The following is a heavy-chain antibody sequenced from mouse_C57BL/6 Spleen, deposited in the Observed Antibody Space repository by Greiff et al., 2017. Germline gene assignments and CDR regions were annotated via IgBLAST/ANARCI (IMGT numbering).Heavy chain of an antibody. CDR1: GYAFSSSW. CDR2: IYPGDGAT. CDR3: AREDDGDLAY. Sequence: QVQLKQSGPELVKPGASVKISCKASGYAFSSSWLNWVKQRPGKGLEWIGRIYPGDGATNYNGKFKGKATLTADQSSSTAYMQLSSLTSEDSAVYFCAREDDGDLAYGGQGTLVTVSA. V-gene: IGHV1-82*01. D-gene: IGHD2-13*01. J-gene: IGHJ3*01.